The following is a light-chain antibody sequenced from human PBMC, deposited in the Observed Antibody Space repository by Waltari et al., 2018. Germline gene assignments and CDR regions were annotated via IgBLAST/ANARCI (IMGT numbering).Light chain of an antibody. Sequence: SYDLTQPPSVSVSPGQTARITCSGNALPRLYSYWYQQKPGQAPLLLIYKDTRRASGIPERFSGSSSGTTVTVTISGVQAEDEADYYCQSADTDFANHVLFGGGTQLTVL. CDR2: KDT. CDR3: QSADTDFANHVL. J-gene: IGLJ2*01. V-gene: IGLV3-25*03. CDR1: ALPRLY.